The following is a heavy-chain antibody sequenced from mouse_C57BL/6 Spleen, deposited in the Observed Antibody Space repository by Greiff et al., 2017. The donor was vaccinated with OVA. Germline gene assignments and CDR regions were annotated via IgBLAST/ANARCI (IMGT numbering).Heavy chain of an antibody. D-gene: IGHD2-1*01. CDR2: IDPSDSYT. J-gene: IGHJ2*01. Sequence: VQLQQPGAELVMPGASVKLSCKASGYTFTSYWMHWVKQRPGQGLEWIGEIDPSDSYTNYNQKFKGKSTLTVDKSSSTAYMQLSSLTSEDSAVYYCARCAYGNYGFDYWGQGTTLTVSS. CDR3: ARCAYGNYGFDY. V-gene: IGHV1-69*01. CDR1: GYTFTSYW.